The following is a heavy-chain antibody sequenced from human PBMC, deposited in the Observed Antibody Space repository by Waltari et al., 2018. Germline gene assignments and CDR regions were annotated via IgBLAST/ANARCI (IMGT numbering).Heavy chain of an antibody. Sequence: QLQLQESGPGLVKPSETLSLSCNVSGASIRAGSYYWGWIRQPPGKGLEWIGSIYNDGTTHDSPSLKSRVSISLDASNNHISRQLASVTAADTAVYYCARHPRVYCGYVRCSAAFDYWGQGTLVTVSS. CDR3: ARHPRVYCGYVRCSAAFDY. CDR2: IYNDGTT. V-gene: IGHV4-39*01. D-gene: IGHD2-21*01. CDR1: GASIRAGSYY. J-gene: IGHJ4*02.